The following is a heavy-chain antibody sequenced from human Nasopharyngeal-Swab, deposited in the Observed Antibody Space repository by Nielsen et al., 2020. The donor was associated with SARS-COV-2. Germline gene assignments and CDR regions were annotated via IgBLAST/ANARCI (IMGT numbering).Heavy chain of an antibody. V-gene: IGHV1-69*10. Sequence: SVKVFCKASGGTFSSYAISWVRQAPGQGLEWMGGIIPILGIANYAQKFQGRVTITADKSTSTAYMELSSLRSEDTAVYYCAREEGLLNYWGQGTLVTVSS. CDR2: IIPILGIA. D-gene: IGHD3-3*01. J-gene: IGHJ4*02. CDR1: GGTFSSYA. CDR3: AREEGLLNY.